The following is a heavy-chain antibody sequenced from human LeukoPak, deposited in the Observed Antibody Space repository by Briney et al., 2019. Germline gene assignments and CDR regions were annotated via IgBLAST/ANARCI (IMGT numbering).Heavy chain of an antibody. Sequence: SEALSLTCTVSGYSISSGYYWGWIRQPPGKGLELIGSIYHSGSTYYNPSLKSRVTISVDTSKNQFSLKLSSVTAADTAVYYCARPHCSSTSCLLDYWGQGTLVTVSS. CDR3: ARPHCSSTSCLLDY. CDR1: GYSISSGYY. D-gene: IGHD2-2*01. V-gene: IGHV4-38-2*02. CDR2: IYHSGST. J-gene: IGHJ4*02.